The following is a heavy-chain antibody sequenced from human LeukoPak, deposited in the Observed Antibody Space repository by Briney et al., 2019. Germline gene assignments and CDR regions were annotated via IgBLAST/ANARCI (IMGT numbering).Heavy chain of an antibody. CDR3: TRAAVTSSYYYYYYMDV. CDR1: GFTFISYS. J-gene: IGHJ6*03. CDR2: ISSSSSTI. V-gene: IGHV3-48*01. D-gene: IGHD2-21*02. Sequence: GGSLRLSCAASGFTFISYSMNWVRQAPGKGLEWVSYISSSSSTIYYADSVRGRFTISRDNAKNSLFLQMNSLRAEDTAVYYCTRAAVTSSYYYYYYMDVWGKGSTVTVSS.